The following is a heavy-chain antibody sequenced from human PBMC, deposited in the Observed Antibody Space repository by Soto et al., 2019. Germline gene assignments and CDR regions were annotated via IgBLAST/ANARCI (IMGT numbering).Heavy chain of an antibody. J-gene: IGHJ2*01. CDR3: ARPNDSPEYDYYFDL. V-gene: IGHV3-73*01. CDR2: IRTKVNDFAT. Sequence: GGSLRLSCAASGFIFSDSGLHWVRQAPGNGLEWVGRIRTKVNDFATIYAASVKGRFTISRDDSKNTAYLQMNSLKNEDTAVYYCARPNDSPEYDYYFDLWGRGTLVTVSS. CDR1: GFIFSDSG. D-gene: IGHD5-12*01.